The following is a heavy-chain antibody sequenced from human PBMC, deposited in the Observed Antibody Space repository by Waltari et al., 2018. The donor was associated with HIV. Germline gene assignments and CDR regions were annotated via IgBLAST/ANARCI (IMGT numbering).Heavy chain of an antibody. CDR3: ATVSPDSGPLHYYGMDV. Sequence: QVQLVQSGAEVKKPGASVKVTCKVSGYTLTELSMHWVRQAPGKGLEWMGGFDPEDGETIYAQKFQGRVTMTEDTSTDTAYMELSSLRSEDTAVYYCATVSPDSGPLHYYGMDVWGQGTTVTVSS. CDR2: FDPEDGET. D-gene: IGHD1-26*01. V-gene: IGHV1-24*01. J-gene: IGHJ6*02. CDR1: GYTLTELS.